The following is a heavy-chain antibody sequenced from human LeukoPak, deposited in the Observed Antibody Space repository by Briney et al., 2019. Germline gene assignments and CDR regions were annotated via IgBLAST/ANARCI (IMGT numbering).Heavy chain of an antibody. CDR3: ARAVLGINWFDP. CDR1: GGSISSGDYY. V-gene: IGHV4-30-4*08. J-gene: IGHJ5*02. D-gene: IGHD1-26*01. CDR2: IYYSGST. Sequence: SQTLSLTCTVSGGSISSGDYYWSWIRQPPGKGLKWIGYIYYSGSTYYNPSLKSRVTISVDTSKNQFSLKLSSVTAADTAVYYCARAVLGINWFDPWGQGTLVTVSS.